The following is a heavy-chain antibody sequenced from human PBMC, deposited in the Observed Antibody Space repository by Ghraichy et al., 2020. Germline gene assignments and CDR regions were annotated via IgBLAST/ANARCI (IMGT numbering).Heavy chain of an antibody. D-gene: IGHD2-15*01. CDR2: IWYDGSNY. Sequence: GGSLRLSCAASGFTFSSYGMHWVRQAPGKGLEWVAIIWYDGSNYYYADSVKGRFTISRDNSKNMLYLQMNSLRAEDTAVYYCATGFRGYFEYWGQGTLVTVSS. CDR3: ATGFRGYFEY. CDR1: GFTFSSYG. J-gene: IGHJ4*02. V-gene: IGHV3-33*01.